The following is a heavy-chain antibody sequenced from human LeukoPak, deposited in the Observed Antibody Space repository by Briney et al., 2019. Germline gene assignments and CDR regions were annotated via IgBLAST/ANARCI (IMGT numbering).Heavy chain of an antibody. J-gene: IGHJ4*02. D-gene: IGHD3-22*01. CDR1: GFTFSSYW. V-gene: IGHV3-7*01. Sequence: PGGSLRLSCAASGFTFSSYWMSWVRQAPGKGLEWVANIKQDGSEKYYVDSVKGRFTISRDNAKNSLYLQMNSLRAEDTAVYYCARGKRITMIVVVTSFDYWGQGTLVTVSS. CDR3: ARGKRITMIVVVTSFDY. CDR2: IKQDGSEK.